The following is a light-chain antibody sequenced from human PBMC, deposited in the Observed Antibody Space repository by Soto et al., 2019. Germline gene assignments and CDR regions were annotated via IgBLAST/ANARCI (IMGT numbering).Light chain of an antibody. J-gene: IGKJ2*01. CDR2: FRS. CDR3: MQGLQSPNT. CDR1: QSLLHSNGKNY. V-gene: IGKV2-28*01. Sequence: DIVMTQSPLFLAVTPGEPATISCRSSQSLLHSNGKNYMDWYLQKPGQSPRLLISFRSTRASGVPDKFGGSGSGTDFTLKISRVEADDGGVYYCMQGLQSPNTFGQGTKLEIK.